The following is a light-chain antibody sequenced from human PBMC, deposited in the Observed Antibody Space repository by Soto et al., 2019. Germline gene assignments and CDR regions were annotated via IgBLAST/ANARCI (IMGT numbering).Light chain of an antibody. Sequence: DIVMTQTPLSSPVTLGQPASISCRSSQSLVHSDGNTYLTWLQQRPGQPPRLLLYKISNRFSGVPDRLSGSGAGTDFTLKISRVEAEDVGVYYCMQATQYPWTFGQGTKVEIK. CDR1: QSLVHSDGNTY. CDR3: MQATQYPWT. J-gene: IGKJ1*01. CDR2: KIS. V-gene: IGKV2-24*01.